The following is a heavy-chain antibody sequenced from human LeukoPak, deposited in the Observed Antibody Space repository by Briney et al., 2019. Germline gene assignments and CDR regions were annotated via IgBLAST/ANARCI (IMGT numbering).Heavy chain of an antibody. D-gene: IGHD3-3*01. J-gene: IGHJ4*02. Sequence: PSETLSLTCTVSGGSISSGGYYWSWIRQHPGKGLEWIGYIYYSGSTYYNPSLKSRVTMSVDKSTNQFSLRLSSVTAADTAVYYCAKNGYYAVDFWGQGTLVTVSS. V-gene: IGHV4-31*03. CDR3: AKNGYYAVDF. CDR2: IYYSGST. CDR1: GGSISSGGYY.